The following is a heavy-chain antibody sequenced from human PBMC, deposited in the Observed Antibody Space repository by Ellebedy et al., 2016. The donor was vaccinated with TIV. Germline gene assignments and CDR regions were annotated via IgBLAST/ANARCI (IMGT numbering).Heavy chain of an antibody. CDR2: ISAYNGNT. Sequence: ASVKVSCXASGYTFTSYGISWVRQAPGQGLEWMGWISAYNGNTNYAQKLQGRVTMTTDTSTSTAYMELRSLRSDDTAVYYCARGTGFCTNGVCEVDYWGQGTLVTVSS. V-gene: IGHV1-18*01. CDR3: ARGTGFCTNGVCEVDY. J-gene: IGHJ4*02. D-gene: IGHD2-8*01. CDR1: GYTFTSYG.